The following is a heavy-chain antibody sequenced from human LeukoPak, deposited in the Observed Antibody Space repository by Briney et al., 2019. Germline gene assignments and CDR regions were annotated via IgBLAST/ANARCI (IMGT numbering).Heavy chain of an antibody. CDR2: INSDGSST. V-gene: IGHV3-74*01. D-gene: IGHD3-22*01. CDR3: ARDPHYSSGYL. J-gene: IGHJ4*02. Sequence: QSGGFLRLSCAASGFTFSSYWMHWVRQAPGKGLVWVSRINSDGSSTSYADSVKGRFTISRDNAKNTLYLQVNSLRAEDTAVYYCARDPHYSSGYLGGQGTLVTVSS. CDR1: GFTFSSYW.